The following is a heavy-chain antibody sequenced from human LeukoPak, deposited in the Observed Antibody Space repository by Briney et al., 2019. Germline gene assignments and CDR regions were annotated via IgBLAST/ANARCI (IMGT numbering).Heavy chain of an antibody. D-gene: IGHD5-18*01. CDR2: IYSGGST. V-gene: IGHV3-53*01. J-gene: IGHJ4*02. Sequence: GGSLRLSCAASGFTVSSNYMNWVRQAPGKGLEWVSVIYSGGSTYYADSVKGRFTISRDNSKNTLYLQMNSLRAEDTAVYYCARRGYSFGSDYWGPGTLVTVSP. CDR1: GFTVSSNY. CDR3: ARRGYSFGSDY.